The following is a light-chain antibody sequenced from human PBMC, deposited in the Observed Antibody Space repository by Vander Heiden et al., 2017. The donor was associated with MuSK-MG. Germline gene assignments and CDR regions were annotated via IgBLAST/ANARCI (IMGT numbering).Light chain of an antibody. Sequence: QSVLTPPPSVSGAPGQTVTIARTRSSSNVGAGYDVHWYQQLPGTAPKLLIYGNSNRPSGVPDRFSGSKSGTSASLAITGLQAEDEADYYCQSYDSSLSGWVFGTGTKLTVL. CDR3: QSYDSSLSGWV. J-gene: IGLJ1*01. CDR1: SSNVGAGYD. CDR2: GNS. V-gene: IGLV1-40*01.